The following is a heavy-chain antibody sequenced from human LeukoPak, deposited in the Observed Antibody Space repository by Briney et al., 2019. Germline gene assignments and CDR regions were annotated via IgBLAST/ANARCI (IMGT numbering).Heavy chain of an antibody. CDR1: RFTFSSYS. J-gene: IGHJ1*01. D-gene: IGHD6-13*01. V-gene: IGHV3-48*04. CDR3: ASGDPSSSWYDVPVSSAEYLQH. CDR2: ISSSSSTI. Sequence: PGGSLRLSCAASRFTFSSYSMNWVRQAPGKGPEWVSYISSSSSTIYYADSVKGRFTIPRDNAKNSLYLQMNSLRAEDTAVYYCASGDPSSSWYDVPVSSAEYLQHWGQGTLVTVSS.